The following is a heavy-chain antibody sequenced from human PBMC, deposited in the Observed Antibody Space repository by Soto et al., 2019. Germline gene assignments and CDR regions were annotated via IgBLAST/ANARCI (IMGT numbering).Heavy chain of an antibody. CDR2: IYYSGST. CDR1: GGSVSSGSYY. D-gene: IGHD1-26*01. CDR3: ARGSKIGGSYSP. V-gene: IGHV4-61*01. Sequence: SETLSLTCTVSGGSVSSGSYYWSWIRQPPGKGLEWIGYIYYSGSTNYNPSLKSRVTISVDTSKNQFSLKLSSVTAADTAVYYCARGSKIGGSYSPWGQGTLVTVSS. J-gene: IGHJ5*02.